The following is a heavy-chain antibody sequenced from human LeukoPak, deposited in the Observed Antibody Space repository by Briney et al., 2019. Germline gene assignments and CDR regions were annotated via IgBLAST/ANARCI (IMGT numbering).Heavy chain of an antibody. J-gene: IGHJ4*02. CDR1: GGSISSYY. CDR2: IYPSGST. D-gene: IGHD6-6*01. CDR3: ARESSSSSWRSFDY. Sequence: SETLSLTCTVSGGSISSYYWSWIRQPAGRGLEWIGLIYPSGSTNYNPSLKSRVTVSIDTSKNQFSLELSSVTAADTAVYYCARESSSSSWRSFDYWGQGTLVTVSS. V-gene: IGHV4-4*07.